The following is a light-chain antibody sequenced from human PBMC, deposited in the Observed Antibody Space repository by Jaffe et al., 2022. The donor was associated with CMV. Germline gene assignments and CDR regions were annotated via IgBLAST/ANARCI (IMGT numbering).Light chain of an antibody. CDR3: QKYNNAPYT. Sequence: DIQMTQSPSSLSASVGDRVTITCRASRDISTYLAWYQQEPGKAPKLLIFGASTLQSGVPSRFSASGSGTDFTLTISSLQPADVATYYCQKYNNAPYTFGQGTKLEI. J-gene: IGKJ2*01. CDR2: GAS. V-gene: IGKV1-27*01. CDR1: RDISTY.